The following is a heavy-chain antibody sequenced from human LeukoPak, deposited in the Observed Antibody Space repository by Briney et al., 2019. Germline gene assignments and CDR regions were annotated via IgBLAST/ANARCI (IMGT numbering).Heavy chain of an antibody. CDR2: IYHSGST. J-gene: IGHJ4*02. CDR3: ARAQAYSGRIFDY. Sequence: SETLSLTCAVYGGSFSGYYWSWIRQPPGKGLEWIGEIYHSGSTNYNPSLKSRVTISVDKSKNQFSLQLNSVTPEDTALYYCARAQAYSGRIFDYWGQGTLVTVSS. CDR1: GGSFSGYY. D-gene: IGHD1-26*01. V-gene: IGHV4-34*01.